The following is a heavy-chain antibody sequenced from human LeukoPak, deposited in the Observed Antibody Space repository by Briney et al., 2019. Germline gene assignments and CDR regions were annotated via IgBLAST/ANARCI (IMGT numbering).Heavy chain of an antibody. J-gene: IGHJ6*02. V-gene: IGHV3-48*03. CDR1: GFTFSSYE. CDR2: ISSSGSTI. CDR3: ARGDIVVVPAANYYYGMDV. Sequence: PGGSLRLSCAASGFTFSSYEMNWVRQAPGKGLEWVSYISSSGSTIYYADSVKGRFTISRDNAKNSLYLQMNSLRAEDTAVYYCARGDIVVVPAANYYYGMDVWGQGTTVTVSS. D-gene: IGHD2-2*01.